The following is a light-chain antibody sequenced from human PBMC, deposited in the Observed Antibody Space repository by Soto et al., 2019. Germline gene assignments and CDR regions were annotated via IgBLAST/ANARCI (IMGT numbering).Light chain of an antibody. CDR3: QQYDRYPRT. CDR2: ATS. CDR1: QGISKY. Sequence: DIQMTQSPSSLSASVGDRVTITCRASQGISKYIAWFQQKPWKAPKCLIYATSRLQSGVPTKFSGSGSGTDFTLTISSLQADDFATYYCQQYDRYPRTFGQGTKLE. V-gene: IGKV1-16*02. J-gene: IGKJ2*01.